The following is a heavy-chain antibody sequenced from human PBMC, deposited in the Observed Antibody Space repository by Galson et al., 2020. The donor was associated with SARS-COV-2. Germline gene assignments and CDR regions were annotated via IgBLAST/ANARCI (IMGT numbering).Heavy chain of an antibody. J-gene: IGHJ4*02. CDR2: ISYSGNT. D-gene: IGHD1-1*01. Sequence: SETLSLTCTVSNASVTTHYWSWIRQPPGKGLEWIGYISYSGNTNYNSSLKSRTTMSVDTSRNQFSPKLTSVTAADTAVYFCARKPVTGPYYFDFWGQGTLVTVSS. CDR3: ARKPVTGPYYFDF. CDR1: NASVTTHY. V-gene: IGHV4-59*02.